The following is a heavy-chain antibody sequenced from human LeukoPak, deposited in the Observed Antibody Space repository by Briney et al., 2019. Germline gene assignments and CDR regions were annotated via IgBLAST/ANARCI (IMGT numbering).Heavy chain of an antibody. CDR3: AKSYEETSSSSGPADY. J-gene: IGHJ4*02. CDR1: GFTFSYYG. D-gene: IGHD6-6*01. V-gene: IGHV3-33*06. CDR2: IWYDASNK. Sequence: GGSLRLSCAASGFTFSYYGMHWVRQAPGKGLEWVAIIWYDASNKYYANFVKGRFAISRDNSKNALYLETNDLRDEDTAVYYCAKSYEETSSSSGPADYWGQGTLVIVSS.